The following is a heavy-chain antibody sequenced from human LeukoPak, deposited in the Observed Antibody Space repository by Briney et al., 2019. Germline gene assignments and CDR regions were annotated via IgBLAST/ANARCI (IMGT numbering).Heavy chain of an antibody. CDR3: ARDRQYQLLYPYYYYMDV. V-gene: IGHV4-34*01. Sequence: SETLSLTCAVYGGSFSGYYWSWIRQPPGKGLEWIGEINHSGSTNYNPSLKSRVTISVDTSKNQFSLKLSSVTAADTAVYYCARDRQYQLLYPYYYYMDVWGKGTTVTISS. CDR1: GGSFSGYY. D-gene: IGHD2-2*02. CDR2: INHSGST. J-gene: IGHJ6*03.